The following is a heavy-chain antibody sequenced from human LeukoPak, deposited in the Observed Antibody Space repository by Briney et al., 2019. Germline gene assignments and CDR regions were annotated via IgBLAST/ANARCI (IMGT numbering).Heavy chain of an antibody. CDR1: GLTFSSFA. V-gene: IGHV3-23*01. CDR2: VSGSGGST. Sequence: PGGSLSLSCPASGLTFSSFALGWFRKAPGKGLEGVSAVSGSGGSTYYADSVKGRFTISRDNSKNTLYLQMNSLRVEDTAVYYCARDYPRSFSSDYWGQGILVTVSS. CDR3: ARDYPRSFSSDY. J-gene: IGHJ4*02. D-gene: IGHD3-3*02.